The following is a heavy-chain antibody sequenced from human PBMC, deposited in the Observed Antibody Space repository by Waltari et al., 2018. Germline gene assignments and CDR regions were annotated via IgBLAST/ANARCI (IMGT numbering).Heavy chain of an antibody. CDR2: IYHSGST. CDR1: GGSISSGGYS. J-gene: IGHJ4*02. V-gene: IGHV4-30-2*01. Sequence: QQQLQESGSGLVKPSQTLSLTCAVSGGSISSGGYSWSWIRQPPGKGLEWIGYIYHSGSTYYNPSLKSRVTISVDRSKNQFSLKLSSVTAADTAVYYCARGEPGGEYYWGQGTLVTVSS. D-gene: IGHD3-16*01. CDR3: ARGEPGGEYY.